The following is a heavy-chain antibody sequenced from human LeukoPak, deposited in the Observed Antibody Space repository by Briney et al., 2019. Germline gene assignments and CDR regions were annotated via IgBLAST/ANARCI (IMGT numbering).Heavy chain of an antibody. V-gene: IGHV1-69*02. D-gene: IGHD3-22*01. CDR2: IIPILGIA. CDR3: ASGRYYYDSRGYSDY. CDR1: GGTFSSYT. Sequence: SVKVSCKASGGTFSSYTISWVRQAPGQGLEWMGRIIPILGIANYAQKFQGRVTITADKSTSTAYMELSSLRSEDTAVYYCASGRYYYDSRGYSDYWGQGTLVTVSS. J-gene: IGHJ4*02.